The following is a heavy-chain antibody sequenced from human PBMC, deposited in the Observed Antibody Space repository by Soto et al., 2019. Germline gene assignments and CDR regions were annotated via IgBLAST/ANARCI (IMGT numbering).Heavy chain of an antibody. CDR2: INHSGST. CDR3: ASLGYCSSTSCYQNWFDP. Sequence: SETLSLTCAVYGGSFSGYYWSWIRQPPGKGLEWIGEINHSGSTNYNPSLKSRVTISVDTSKNQFSLKLSSVTAADTAVYYCASLGYCSSTSCYQNWFDPWGQGTLVTVSS. V-gene: IGHV4-34*01. D-gene: IGHD2-2*01. J-gene: IGHJ5*02. CDR1: GGSFSGYY.